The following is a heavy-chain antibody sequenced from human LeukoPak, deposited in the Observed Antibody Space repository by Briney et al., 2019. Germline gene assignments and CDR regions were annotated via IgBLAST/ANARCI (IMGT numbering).Heavy chain of an antibody. D-gene: IGHD2-2*02. CDR2: ISGSGGTT. CDR1: GFSFSTYA. V-gene: IGHV3-23*01. Sequence: GGSLRLSCAASGFSFSTYAMTWVRQAPGKGLEWVSGISGSGGTTSYADSVGGRFTVSRDNSKNTLYLQMNSLRAEDTAVYYCAKWAPYCSSSSCYIAYWGQGTLVTVSS. J-gene: IGHJ4*02. CDR3: AKWAPYCSSSSCYIAY.